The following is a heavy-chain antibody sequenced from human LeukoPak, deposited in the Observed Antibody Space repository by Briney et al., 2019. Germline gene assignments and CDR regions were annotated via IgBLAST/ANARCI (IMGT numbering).Heavy chain of an antibody. CDR1: GFIFSTYN. V-gene: IGHV3-48*04. J-gene: IGHJ4*02. CDR3: ARVVDGVTGSDY. CDR2: IHFRNSPI. D-gene: IGHD2-8*01. Sequence: GGSLRLSCAASGFIFSTYNMIWVRQAPGKGREWLSYIHFRNSPIYYADSVKGRFTISRDNAKNSLYLQIDSLRVEDTAMYYCARVVDGVTGSDYWGQGTLVTVSS.